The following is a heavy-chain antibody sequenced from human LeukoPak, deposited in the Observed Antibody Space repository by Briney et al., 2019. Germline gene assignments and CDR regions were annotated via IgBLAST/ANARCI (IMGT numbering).Heavy chain of an antibody. J-gene: IGHJ4*02. V-gene: IGHV3-66*01. Sequence: GGSLRLSCAASGFTVNSNYMGWVRQAPGKGLEWVSVIYSDGRTYSADSVKGRFTPSRDNSKNTLYLQMNSLRAEDTAVYYCARDHSSYGFDYWGQGTLVTVSS. CDR1: GFTVNSNY. CDR3: ARDHSSYGFDY. CDR2: IYSDGRT. D-gene: IGHD5-18*01.